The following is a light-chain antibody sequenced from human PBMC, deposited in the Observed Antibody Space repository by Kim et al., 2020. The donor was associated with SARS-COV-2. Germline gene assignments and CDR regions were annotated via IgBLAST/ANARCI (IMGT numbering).Light chain of an antibody. Sequence: DIQMTQSPSTLSASVGDRVTITCRASQSLSSWLAWYQQKPGKAPKLLIYKASSLESGVPSRFSGSGSGTEFTLTISRLQPDDFATYYCQQYKGYPLTFGQGPKLEI. CDR2: KAS. CDR1: QSLSSW. CDR3: QQYKGYPLT. J-gene: IGKJ2*01. V-gene: IGKV1-5*03.